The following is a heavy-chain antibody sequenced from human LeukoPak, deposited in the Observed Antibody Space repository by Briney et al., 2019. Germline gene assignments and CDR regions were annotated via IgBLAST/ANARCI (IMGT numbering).Heavy chain of an antibody. V-gene: IGHV3-7*01. J-gene: IGHJ4*02. CDR3: ATLVATTRFDY. CDR1: GFTLSSYW. CDR2: IKQDGSEK. Sequence: GGFLRLSCAASGFTLSSYWMSWVRQAPGKGLEWVANIKQDGSEKYYVDSVKGRFTISRDNAKNSLYLQMNSLRAEDTAVYYCATLVATTRFDYWGQGTLATVSS. D-gene: IGHD5-12*01.